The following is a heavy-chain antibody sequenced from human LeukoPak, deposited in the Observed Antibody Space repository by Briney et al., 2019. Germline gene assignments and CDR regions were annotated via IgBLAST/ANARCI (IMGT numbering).Heavy chain of an antibody. CDR3: ARDDPDTIGWFPAY. CDR2: ISYDGSNK. J-gene: IGHJ4*02. D-gene: IGHD6-19*01. V-gene: IGHV3-30-3*01. CDR1: GFTLSSYW. Sequence: RGSLRLSCAASGFTLSSYWMHWVRQAPGKGLEWVAVISYDGSNKYYADCVKGRFTISRDNSKNTLYPQMHSLRAEDTAVYHCARDDPDTIGWFPAYWGQGTLVTVSS.